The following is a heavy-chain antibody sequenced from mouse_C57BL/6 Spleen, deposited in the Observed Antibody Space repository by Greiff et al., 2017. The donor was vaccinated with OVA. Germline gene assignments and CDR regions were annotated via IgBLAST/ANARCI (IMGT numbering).Heavy chain of an antibody. V-gene: IGHV5-16*01. CDR3: AREGGMDYFDY. J-gene: IGHJ2*01. Sequence: EVKLVESEGGLVQPGSSMKLSCTASGFTFSDYYMAWVRQVPEKGLEWVANINYDGSSTYYLDSLKSRFIISRDNAKNILYLQMSSLKSEDTATYYCAREGGMDYFDYWGQGTTLTVSS. CDR2: INYDGSST. D-gene: IGHD1-1*02. CDR1: GFTFSDYY.